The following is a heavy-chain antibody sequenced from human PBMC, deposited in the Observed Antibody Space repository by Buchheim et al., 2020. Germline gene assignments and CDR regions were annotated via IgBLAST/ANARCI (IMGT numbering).Heavy chain of an antibody. D-gene: IGHD6-13*01. CDR1: GFTFSSYG. Sequence: QVQLVESGGGVVQPGRSLRLSCAASGFTFSSYGMHWVRQAPGKGLEWVAVISYDGSNKYYADSVKGRFTISRDNSKNTLYLQMNSLRAEDTAVYYCAKDDSSWYNYGMDVWGQGTT. CDR2: ISYDGSNK. V-gene: IGHV3-30*18. J-gene: IGHJ6*02. CDR3: AKDDSSWYNYGMDV.